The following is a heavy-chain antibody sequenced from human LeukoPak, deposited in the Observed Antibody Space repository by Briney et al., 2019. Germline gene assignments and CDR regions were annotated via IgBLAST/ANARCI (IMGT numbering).Heavy chain of an antibody. V-gene: IGHV4-59*08. CDR1: GGSVNSYY. CDR2: IHDNGST. Sequence: SETLSLTCTVSGGSVNSYYWSWIRQPPGKGLEWIGYIHDNGSTNYNPSLKSRVTISVDTSKNQFSLKLSSATAADTAVYYCARHGWAAAGHGWFDPWGQGTLVTVSS. D-gene: IGHD6-13*01. CDR3: ARHGWAAAGHGWFDP. J-gene: IGHJ5*02.